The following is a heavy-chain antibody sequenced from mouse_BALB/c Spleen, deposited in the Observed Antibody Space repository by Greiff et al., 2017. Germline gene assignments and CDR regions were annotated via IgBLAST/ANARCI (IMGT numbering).Heavy chain of an antibody. J-gene: IGHJ3*01. V-gene: IGHV10-1*02. D-gene: IGHD1-1*02. CDR3: VRQRGLWSQDWFAY. Sequence: EVQGVESGGGLVQPKGSLKLSCAASGFTFNTYAMNWVRQAPGKGLEWVARIRSKSNNYATYYADSVKDRFTISRDDSQSMLYLQMNNLKTEDTAMYYCVRQRGLWSQDWFAYWGQGTLVTVSA. CDR1: GFTFNTYA. CDR2: IRSKSNNYAT.